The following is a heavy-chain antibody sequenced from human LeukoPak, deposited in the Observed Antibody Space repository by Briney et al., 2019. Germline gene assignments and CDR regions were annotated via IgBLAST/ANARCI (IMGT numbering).Heavy chain of an antibody. CDR2: IYYSGST. V-gene: IGHV4-30-4*08. D-gene: IGHD6-13*01. Sequence: SQTLSLTCTVSGGSISSGDYYWSWIRQPPGKGLEWIGYIYYSGSTYYNPSLKSRVTISVDTSKNQFSLKLSSVTAADTAVYYCARGRARGIAAAGNWFDPWGQGTLVTVSS. CDR1: GGSISSGDYY. CDR3: ARGRARGIAAAGNWFDP. J-gene: IGHJ5*02.